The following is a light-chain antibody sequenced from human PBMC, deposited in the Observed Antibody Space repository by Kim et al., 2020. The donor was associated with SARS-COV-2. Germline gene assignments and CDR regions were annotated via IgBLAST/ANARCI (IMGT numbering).Light chain of an antibody. CDR1: NRDIGTFDY. J-gene: IGLJ3*02. CDR3: TSYANNNTWV. CDR2: DVI. V-gene: IGLV2-14*01. Sequence: GQSITSSCPGTNRDIGTFDYVPWSQHLPGKAPKVLIYDVIKRPSGVSPRFSGSKSAYTASLSISGLQADDEADYYCTSYANNNTWVSGGGTQLTVL.